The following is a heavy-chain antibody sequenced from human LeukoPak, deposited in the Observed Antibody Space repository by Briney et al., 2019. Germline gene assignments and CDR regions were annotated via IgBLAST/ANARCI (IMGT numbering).Heavy chain of an antibody. D-gene: IGHD4-11*01. V-gene: IGHV3-20*04. CDR3: ARATTVTTDGYYYYMDV. CDR2: INWNGGST. Sequence: GGSLKLSCAASGFTFSSYWMHWVRQAPGKGLEWVSGINWNGGSTGYADSVKGRFTISRDNAKNSLYLQMNSLRAEDTALYYCARATTVTTDGYYYYMDVWGKGTTVTVSS. CDR1: GFTFSSYW. J-gene: IGHJ6*03.